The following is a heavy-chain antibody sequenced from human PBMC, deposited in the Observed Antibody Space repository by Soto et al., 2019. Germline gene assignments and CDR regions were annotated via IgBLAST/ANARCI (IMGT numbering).Heavy chain of an antibody. V-gene: IGHV3-48*02. CDR3: ARIKLVEWFFINVDVYDMDV. Sequence: GGSLRLSCAASGFRFSDYSMHWVRQAPGKGLEWVSFISSDSRTIYYADSVEGRFTVSRDNARNSVSLQMDSLRDEDAAVYYCARIKLVEWFFINVDVYDMDVWGQGTPVTVSS. D-gene: IGHD3-3*01. CDR2: ISSDSRTI. J-gene: IGHJ6*02. CDR1: GFRFSDYS.